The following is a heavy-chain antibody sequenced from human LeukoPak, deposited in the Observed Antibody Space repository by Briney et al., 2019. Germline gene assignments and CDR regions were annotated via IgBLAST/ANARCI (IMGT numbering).Heavy chain of an antibody. Sequence: GGSLRLSCAASGSTFSSYWMSWVRQAPGKGLEWVANIKQDGSEKYYVDSVKGRFTISRDNAKNSLYLQMNSLRAEDTAVYYCAGSVYCSSTSCARFDPWGQGTLVTVSS. J-gene: IGHJ5*02. V-gene: IGHV3-7*01. D-gene: IGHD2-2*01. CDR1: GSTFSSYW. CDR2: IKQDGSEK. CDR3: AGSVYCSSTSCARFDP.